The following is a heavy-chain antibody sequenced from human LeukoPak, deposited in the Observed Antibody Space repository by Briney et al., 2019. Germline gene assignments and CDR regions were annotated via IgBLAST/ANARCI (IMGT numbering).Heavy chain of an antibody. D-gene: IGHD3-10*01. V-gene: IGHV5-51*01. CDR3: ARQGYYGSGSHYSDY. Sequence: GESLKISCKGSGYSLTSYWIGWVRPMPGKGLEWMGIIYPGDSDTRYSPSFQGQVTISADKSISTAYLQWSSLKASDTAMYYCARQGYYGSGSHYSDYWGQGTLVTVSS. J-gene: IGHJ4*02. CDR1: GYSLTSYW. CDR2: IYPGDSDT.